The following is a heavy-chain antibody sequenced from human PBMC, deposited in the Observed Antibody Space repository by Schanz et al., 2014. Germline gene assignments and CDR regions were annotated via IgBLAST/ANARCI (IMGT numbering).Heavy chain of an antibody. CDR3: ARSNYYDNSDYYNSFDY. CDR2: INPSGGST. J-gene: IGHJ4*02. CDR1: GYTFTSDS. V-gene: IGHV1-46*01. Sequence: QVQLVQSGAEVKKPGASVKVSCKASGYTFTSDSMHWVRQAPGQGLEWMGMINPSGGSTSYALRFQDRVTVTRDTSRSTVYMELSSLRSEDTAVYYCARSNYYDNSDYYNSFDYWGQGTLVTVSS. D-gene: IGHD3-22*01.